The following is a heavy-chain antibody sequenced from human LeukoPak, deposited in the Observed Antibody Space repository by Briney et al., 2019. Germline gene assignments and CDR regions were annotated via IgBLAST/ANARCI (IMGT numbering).Heavy chain of an antibody. Sequence: GGSLRLSCAASGFTFSSYAMTWVRQAPGKGLEWVSAVSGSGGSTYYADSVKGRFTISRDNAKNSLYLQMNSLRAEDTAVYYCAVIISDAFDIWGQGTMVTVSS. J-gene: IGHJ3*02. CDR2: VSGSGGST. CDR1: GFTFSSYA. V-gene: IGHV3-23*01. CDR3: AVIISDAFDI. D-gene: IGHD3-10*01.